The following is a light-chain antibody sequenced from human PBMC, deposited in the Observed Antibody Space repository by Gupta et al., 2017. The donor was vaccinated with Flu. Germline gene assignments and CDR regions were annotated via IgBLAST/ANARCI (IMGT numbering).Light chain of an antibody. V-gene: IGLV2-14*01. CDR3: SAYTSSSTPV. J-gene: IGLJ2*01. CDR2: EVS. Sequence: STTIAVTGTSSDVGGYNYVSWYQQPPCNAPNLMFYEVSNRSAGVSNRFSGSKSANTASLTISGLQDEDEADYYCSAYTSSSTPVFGGGTKLTVL. CDR1: SSDVGGYNY.